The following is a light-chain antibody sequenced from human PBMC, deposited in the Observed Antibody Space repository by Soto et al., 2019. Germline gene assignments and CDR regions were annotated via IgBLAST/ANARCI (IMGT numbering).Light chain of an antibody. V-gene: IGKV3-20*01. CDR3: QHYAAAPIT. Sequence: TVLTQSPVTLSLSPGERATLSCRASQSVGGNVAWYQQKPGQAPKLLISGVSSRAPGIPDRVSGSGSGADFPLSISRLEPEDFALYYCQHYAAAPITFGQGTRLDI. CDR2: GVS. CDR1: QSVGGN. J-gene: IGKJ5*01.